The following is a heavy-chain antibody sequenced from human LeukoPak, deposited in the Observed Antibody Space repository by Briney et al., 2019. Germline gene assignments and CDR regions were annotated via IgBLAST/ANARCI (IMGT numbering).Heavy chain of an antibody. CDR3: ARPAAADPTENWFDP. D-gene: IGHD6-13*01. CDR1: GGSISSSSYY. CDR2: IYYSGST. Sequence: PSETLSLTCTVSGGSISSSSYYWGWIRQPPGKGLEWIGSIYYSGSTYYNPSLKSRVTISVDTSKNQSSLKLSSVTAADTAVYYCARPAAADPTENWFDPWGQGTLVTVSS. V-gene: IGHV4-39*01. J-gene: IGHJ5*02.